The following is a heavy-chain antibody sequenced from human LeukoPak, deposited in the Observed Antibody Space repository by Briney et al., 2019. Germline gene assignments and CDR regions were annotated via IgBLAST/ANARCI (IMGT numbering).Heavy chain of an antibody. J-gene: IGHJ4*02. CDR2: ISSSGSTI. V-gene: IGHV3-48*03. Sequence: PGGSLRLSCAAPGFTFSSYEMNWVRQAPGKGLEWVSYISSSGSTIYYADSVKGRFTISRDNAKNSLYLQMNSLRAEDTAVYYCARGIVATMVDYWGQGTLVTVSS. CDR3: ARGIVATMVDY. D-gene: IGHD5-12*01. CDR1: GFTFSSYE.